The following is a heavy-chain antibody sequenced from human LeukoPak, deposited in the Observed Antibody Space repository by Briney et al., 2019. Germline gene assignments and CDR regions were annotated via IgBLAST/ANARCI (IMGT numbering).Heavy chain of an antibody. D-gene: IGHD3-10*01. CDR3: ARHLYGSGSYYSTDSYGMDV. V-gene: IGHV5-10-1*01. CDR2: IDPSDSYT. CDR1: GYSFTSYW. Sequence: PGESLKISCKGSGYSFTSYWISWVRRVPGKGLEWMGRIDPSDSYTNYSPSFQGHVTISADKSISTAYLQWSSLKASDTAMYYCARHLYGSGSYYSTDSYGMDVWGQGTTVTVSS. J-gene: IGHJ6*02.